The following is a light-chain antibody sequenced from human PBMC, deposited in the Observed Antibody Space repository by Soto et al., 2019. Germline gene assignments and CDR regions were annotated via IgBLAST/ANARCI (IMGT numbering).Light chain of an antibody. J-gene: IGLJ1*01. CDR3: NSYTSASTYV. Sequence: QSVLTQPASVSGSPGQSITSCCTGAGSDIGSYNYASWYQHHPGKVPKFIIYDVTNRPSGVSDRFSGSKSGNTASLTISGLQAEDEADYYCNSYTSASTYVFGTGTKVTVL. V-gene: IGLV2-14*03. CDR1: GSDIGSYNY. CDR2: DVT.